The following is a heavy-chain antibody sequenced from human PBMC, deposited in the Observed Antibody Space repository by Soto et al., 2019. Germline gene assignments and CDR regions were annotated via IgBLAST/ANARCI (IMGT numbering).Heavy chain of an antibody. CDR1: GFTFSNAW. D-gene: IGHD2-15*01. CDR3: TTELWLLDAFDI. CDR2: IKSKTDGGTT. Sequence: GGSLRLSCAASGFTFSNAWMSWVRQAPGKGLEWVGRIKSKTDGGTTDYAAPVKGRFTISRDDSKNTLYLQMNSLKTEDTAVYYCTTELWLLDAFDIWGQGTMVTVSS. V-gene: IGHV3-15*01. J-gene: IGHJ3*02.